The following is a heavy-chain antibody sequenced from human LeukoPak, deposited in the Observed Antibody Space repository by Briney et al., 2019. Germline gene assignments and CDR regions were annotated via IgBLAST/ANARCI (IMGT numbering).Heavy chain of an antibody. J-gene: IGHJ3*02. CDR3: ARVSDSGYGDYVRAFDI. CDR2: ISAYNGNT. V-gene: IGHV1-18*01. CDR1: GYTFTSYG. Sequence: ASVKVSCKASGYTFTSYGISWVRQAPGQGLEWMGWISAYNGNTNYAQKLQGRVTMTTDTSTSTAYMELRGLRSDDTAVYYCARVSDSGYGDYVRAFDIWGQGTMVTVSS. D-gene: IGHD4-17*01.